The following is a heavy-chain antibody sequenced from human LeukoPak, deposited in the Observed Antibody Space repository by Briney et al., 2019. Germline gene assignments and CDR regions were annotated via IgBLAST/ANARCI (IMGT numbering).Heavy chain of an antibody. V-gene: IGHV4-59*08. CDR2: IYYSGST. CDR3: ARRMEWGSCRPSLWFDP. CDR1: GGSISSYD. D-gene: IGHD3-16*02. J-gene: IGHJ5*02. Sequence: SETLSLTCTVSGGSISSYDWSWIRLPPGKGLEWIGYIYYSGSTNYNPSLKSRVTISVDTSKNQFSLKLSSVTAADTAVYYCARRMEWGSCRPSLWFDPWGQGTLVTVSS.